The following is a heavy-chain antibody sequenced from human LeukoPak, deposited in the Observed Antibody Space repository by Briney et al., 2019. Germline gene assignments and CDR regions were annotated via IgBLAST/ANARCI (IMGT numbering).Heavy chain of an antibody. D-gene: IGHD1-26*01. J-gene: IGHJ4*02. CDR1: GFTFSTYW. CDR2: IKKDGSET. V-gene: IGHV3-7*01. CDR3: ARADGVSGGYFQYFDY. Sequence: HPGGSLRLSCAASGFTFSTYWMTWVRQAPGKGLEWVANIKKDGSETYYVVSVRGRFTISRDNAKNSLYLQMNSLRAEDTALYYCARADGVSGGYFQYFDYWGQGTLVTVSS.